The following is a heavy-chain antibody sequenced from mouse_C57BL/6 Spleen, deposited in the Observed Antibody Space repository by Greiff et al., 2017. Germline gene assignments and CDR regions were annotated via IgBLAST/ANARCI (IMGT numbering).Heavy chain of an antibody. CDR2: INPNNGGT. CDR3: ARKAGTEGYFDV. CDR1: GYTFTDYY. Sequence: EVKLMESGPELVKPGASVKISCKASGYTFTDYYMNWVKQSHGKSLEWIGDINPNNGGTSYNQKFKGKATLTVDKSSSTAYMELRSLTSEDSAVYYCARKAGTEGYFDVWGTGTTVTVSS. V-gene: IGHV1-26*01. D-gene: IGHD4-1*01. J-gene: IGHJ1*03.